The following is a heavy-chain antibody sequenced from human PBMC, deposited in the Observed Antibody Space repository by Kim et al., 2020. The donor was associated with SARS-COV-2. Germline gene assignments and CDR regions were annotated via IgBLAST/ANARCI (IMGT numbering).Heavy chain of an antibody. V-gene: IGHV1-69*01. D-gene: IGHD6-19*01. CDR3: ARGDIAVAGTWGSSDV. J-gene: IGHJ6*02. Sequence: KFQGRVTITADESTSTAYMELSSLRSEDTAVYYCARGDIAVAGTWGSSDVWGQGTTVTVSS.